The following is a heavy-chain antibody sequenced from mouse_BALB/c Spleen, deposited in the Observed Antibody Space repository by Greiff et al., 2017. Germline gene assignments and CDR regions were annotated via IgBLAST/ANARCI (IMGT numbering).Heavy chain of an antibody. CDR3: ARGDYRYGIAY. D-gene: IGHD2-14*01. CDR1: GYTFSSYW. Sequence: QVQLQQSGAELMKPGASVKISCKATGYTFSSYWIEWVKQRPGHGLEWIGEILPGSGSTNYNEKFKGKATITADTSSNTAYMQLSSLTSEDSAVYYCARGDYRYGIAYWGQGTLVTVSA. V-gene: IGHV1-9*01. J-gene: IGHJ3*01. CDR2: ILPGSGST.